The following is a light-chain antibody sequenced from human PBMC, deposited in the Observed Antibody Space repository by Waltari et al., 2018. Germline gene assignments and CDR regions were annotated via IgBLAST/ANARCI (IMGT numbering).Light chain of an antibody. CDR3: RQSHLTPT. J-gene: IGKJ4*01. CDR1: QPLLNF. CDR2: AAS. Sequence: DIQLTQSPPSLSASVGDTVTITCRASQPLLNFLNWYQHKPGKAPKLLIHAASTLQSGVPSRFSGIGSGTDFALTNTSLQPEDVATYDCRQSHLTPTFGGGTKVQI. V-gene: IGKV1-39*01.